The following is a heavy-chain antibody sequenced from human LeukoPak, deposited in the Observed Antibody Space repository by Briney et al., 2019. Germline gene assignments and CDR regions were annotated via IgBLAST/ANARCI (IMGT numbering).Heavy chain of an antibody. J-gene: IGHJ4*02. CDR3: AKPRSLGYSSGLFDY. D-gene: IGHD6-19*01. V-gene: IGHV3-43*01. CDR1: GFTFDDYT. Sequence: GGSLRLSCAASGFTFDDYTMHWVRQAPGKGLEWVSLISWDSGSTYYADSVKGRFTISRDNSKNSLYLQMNSLRTEDTAFYYCAKPRSLGYSSGLFDYWGQGTLVTVSS. CDR2: ISWDSGST.